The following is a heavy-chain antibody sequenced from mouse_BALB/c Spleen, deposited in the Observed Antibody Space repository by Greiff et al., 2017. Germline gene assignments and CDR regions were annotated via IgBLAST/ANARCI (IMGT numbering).Heavy chain of an antibody. CDR1: GYTFTDYA. CDR2: ISTYYGDA. V-gene: IGHV1S137*01. Sequence: QVQLQQSGAELVRPGVSVKISCKGSGYTFTDYAMHWVKQSHAKSLEWIGVISTYYGDASYNQKFKGKATMTVDKSSSTAYMELARLTSEDSAIYYCARRTSRAMDYWGQGTSVTVSS. D-gene: IGHD3-3*01. CDR3: ARRTSRAMDY. J-gene: IGHJ4*01.